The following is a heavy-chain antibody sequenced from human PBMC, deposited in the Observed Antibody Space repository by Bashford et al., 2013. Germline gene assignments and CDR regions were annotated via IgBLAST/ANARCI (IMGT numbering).Heavy chain of an antibody. Sequence: SVKVSCKASGGTFSSYAISWVRQAPGQGLEWMGGIIPIFGTANYAQKFQGRVTITADKSTSTAYMELSSLRSEDTAVYYCARDRGGSTHSYYFDYWGQGTLVTVSS. CDR2: IIPIFGTA. V-gene: IGHV1-69*06. J-gene: IGHJ4*02. CDR3: ARDRGGSTHSYYFDY. D-gene: IGHD2-15*01. CDR1: GGTFSSYA.